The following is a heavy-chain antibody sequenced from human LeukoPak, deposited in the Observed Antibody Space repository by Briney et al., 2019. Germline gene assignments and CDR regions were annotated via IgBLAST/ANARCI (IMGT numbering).Heavy chain of an antibody. CDR2: IHYSGST. CDR3: ARMYYYGSGSWSGYYYYYYMDV. CDR1: GGSISSGGYY. Sequence: SQTLSLTCTVSGGSISSGGYYWSWIRQHPGKGLEWIGYIHYSGSTYYNPSLKSRVTISVDTSKNQFSLKLSSVTAADTAVYYCARMYYYGSGSWSGYYYYYYMDVWGKGTTVTVSS. D-gene: IGHD3-10*01. V-gene: IGHV4-31*03. J-gene: IGHJ6*03.